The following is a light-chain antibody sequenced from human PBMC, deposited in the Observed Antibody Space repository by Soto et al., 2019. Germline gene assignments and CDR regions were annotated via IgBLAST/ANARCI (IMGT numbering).Light chain of an antibody. Sequence: EILMTQSPVTLSVSPGERATLSCRASQSVSSNLAWYQQKPGQAPSLLIYGAYNRATGIPPRFSGSGSGTDFTLTISSLEPEDSAVYYCQQRHMWPITFGQGTRLEIK. CDR3: QQRHMWPIT. CDR1: QSVSSN. J-gene: IGKJ5*01. V-gene: IGKV3-11*01. CDR2: GAY.